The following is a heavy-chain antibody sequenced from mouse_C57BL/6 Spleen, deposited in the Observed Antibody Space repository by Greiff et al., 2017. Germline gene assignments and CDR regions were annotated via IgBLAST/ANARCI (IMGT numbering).Heavy chain of an antibody. D-gene: IGHD1-1*01. V-gene: IGHV1-82*01. J-gene: IGHJ1*03. CDR3: ERYYGSSYGYFDV. CDR2: IYPGAGDS. CDR1: GYAFTSSW. Sequence: VQLVESGPELVKPGASVKLSCKASGYAFTSSWMNWVKQRPGKGLEWIGRIYPGAGDSNYNGNFKGKAPLTADKSSSTAYMHLSSLASEDSAVYFCERYYGSSYGYFDVWGTGTTVTVSS.